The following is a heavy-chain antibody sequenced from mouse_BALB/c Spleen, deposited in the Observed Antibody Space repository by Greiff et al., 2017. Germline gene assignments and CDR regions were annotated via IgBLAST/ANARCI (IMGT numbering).Heavy chain of an antibody. V-gene: IGHV2-2*02. J-gene: IGHJ4*01. CDR3: AREGLRRRYAMDY. CDR1: GFSLTSYG. CDR2: IWSGGST. Sequence: QVQLQQSGPGLVQPSQSLSITCTVSGFSLTSYGVHWVRQSPGKGLEWLGVIWSGGSTDYNAAFISRLSISKDNSKSQVFFKMNSLQANDTAIYYCAREGLRRRYAMDYWGQGTSVTVSS. D-gene: IGHD2-4*01.